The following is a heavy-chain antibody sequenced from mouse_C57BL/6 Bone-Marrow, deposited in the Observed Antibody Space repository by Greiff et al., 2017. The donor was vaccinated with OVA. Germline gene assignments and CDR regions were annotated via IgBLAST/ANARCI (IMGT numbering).Heavy chain of an antibody. CDR1: GFSLSTSGMG. CDR3: ARRAHYDYDEGFAY. Sequence: QVTLKVCGPGILQSSQTLSLTCSFSGFSLSTSGMGVSWIRQPSGKGLEWLAHIYWDDDKRYNPSLKSRLTISKDTSRNQVFLKITSVDTADTATYYCARRAHYDYDEGFAYWGQGTLVTVSA. D-gene: IGHD2-4*01. V-gene: IGHV8-12*01. J-gene: IGHJ3*01. CDR2: IYWDDDK.